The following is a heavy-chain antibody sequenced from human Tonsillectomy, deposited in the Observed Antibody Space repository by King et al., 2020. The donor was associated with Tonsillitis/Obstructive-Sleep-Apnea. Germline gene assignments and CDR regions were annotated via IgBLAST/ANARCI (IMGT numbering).Heavy chain of an antibody. CDR2: IYYSGST. J-gene: IGHJ3*02. D-gene: IGHD1-26*01. CDR1: GGSISSYY. V-gene: IGHV4-59*08. Sequence: VQLQESGPGLVKPSETLSLTCTVSGGSISSYYWSWIRQPPGKGLEWIGYIYYSGSTNYNPSLKSRVTISVDTSKNQFSLKLSSVTAADTAVYYCARLGGSYANEAFDIWGQGTMVTVSS. CDR3: ARLGGSYANEAFDI.